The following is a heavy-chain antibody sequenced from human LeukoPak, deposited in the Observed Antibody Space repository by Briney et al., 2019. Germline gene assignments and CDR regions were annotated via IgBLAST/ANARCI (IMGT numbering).Heavy chain of an antibody. V-gene: IGHV3-23*01. CDR1: GXTFSSYA. J-gene: IGHJ4*02. D-gene: IGHD6-19*01. Sequence: GGSLRLSCAASGXTFSSYAMSWVRQAPGKGLEWVSAISGSGGSTYYADSVKGRFTISRDNSKNTLYLQMNSLRAEDTAVYYCASRTPYSSGWFYFDCWGQGTLVTVSS. CDR3: ASRTPYSSGWFYFDC. CDR2: ISGSGGST.